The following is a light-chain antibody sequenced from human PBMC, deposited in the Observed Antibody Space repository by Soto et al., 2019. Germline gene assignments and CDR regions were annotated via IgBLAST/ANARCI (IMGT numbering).Light chain of an antibody. Sequence: DIQMTQSPSSLSAPVGDRVTITCRASQSISSYLNWYQQKPGKAPKLLIYTASSLQSGVPSRFSGGGSGTDFTLTISSLQPEDFATYYCQQSNINPFTFGPGTKVDIK. V-gene: IGKV1-39*01. CDR2: TAS. CDR3: QQSNINPFT. CDR1: QSISSY. J-gene: IGKJ3*01.